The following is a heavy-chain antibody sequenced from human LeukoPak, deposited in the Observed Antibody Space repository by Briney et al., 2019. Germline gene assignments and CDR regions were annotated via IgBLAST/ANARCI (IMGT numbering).Heavy chain of an antibody. J-gene: IGHJ2*01. CDR2: INPSGGST. V-gene: IGHV1-46*01. Sequence: ASVKVSCKASGYTFTSYYMHWVRQAPGQGLEWMGIINPSGGSTSYAQKFQGRVAMTRDTSTSTVYMELSSLRSEDTAVYYCARDLFGRYFDLWGRGTLVTVSS. D-gene: IGHD2-21*01. CDR3: ARDLFGRYFDL. CDR1: GYTFTSYY.